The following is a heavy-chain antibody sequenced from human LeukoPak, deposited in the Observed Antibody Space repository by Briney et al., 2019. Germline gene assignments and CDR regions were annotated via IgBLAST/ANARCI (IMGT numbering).Heavy chain of an antibody. V-gene: IGHV4-59*08. Sequence: SETLSLTCIVSGGSISNYYWSWIRQTPGKGLEWIGYIYYNGDTNYNPSLKSRLTISVDTSKNQFSLKLRSVTAADTAVYLCARKPSLGPGYYYSYGMDVWGQGTTVTVSS. J-gene: IGHJ6*02. CDR1: GGSISNYY. CDR3: ARKPSLGPGYYYSYGMDV. CDR2: IYYNGDT.